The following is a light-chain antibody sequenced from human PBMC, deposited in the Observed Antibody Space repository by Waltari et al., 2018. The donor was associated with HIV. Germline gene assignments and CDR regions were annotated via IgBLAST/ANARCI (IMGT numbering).Light chain of an antibody. CDR2: KAS. CDR3: QQYNRDCT. CDR1: QSIGSW. J-gene: IGKJ1*01. V-gene: IGKV1-5*03. Sequence: DAQMTQSPSTLSASVGDRVTISCRASQSIGSWLAWYQQKPEKAPKLLIYKASSLEDGVPSRCSGSGSGTEVTLTISSLQPDFFATYYCQQYNRDCTFGQGTKLEI.